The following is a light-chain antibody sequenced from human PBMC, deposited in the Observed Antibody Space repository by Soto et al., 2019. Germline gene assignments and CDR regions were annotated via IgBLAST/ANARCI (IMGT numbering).Light chain of an antibody. Sequence: DIQLTQSPYFLSASVGDRVTSTCRASQSISNYLNWYQQKPGKAPRLLIYAASTLQSVAPSRFSGNGSGTDFTLTISSLHPEDFATFYCQQTYGMGTFGHGTKVDIK. CDR1: QSISNY. J-gene: IGKJ1*01. CDR2: AAS. V-gene: IGKV1-39*01. CDR3: QQTYGMGT.